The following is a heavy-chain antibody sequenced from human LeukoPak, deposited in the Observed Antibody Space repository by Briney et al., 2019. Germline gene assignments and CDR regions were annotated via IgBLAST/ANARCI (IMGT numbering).Heavy chain of an antibody. D-gene: IGHD2-2*02. CDR2: IRYDGSNK. J-gene: IGHJ4*02. V-gene: IGHV3-30*02. Sequence: GGSLRLSCAASGFTFSSYGMHWLRQAPGKGLEWVAFIRYDGSNKYYADSVKGRFTISRDNSKNTLYLQTNSLTAEDTAGYYCAKVAAFGYCSSTSCYRTLRWDYWGQGTLVTVSS. CDR3: AKVAAFGYCSSTSCYRTLRWDY. CDR1: GFTFSSYG.